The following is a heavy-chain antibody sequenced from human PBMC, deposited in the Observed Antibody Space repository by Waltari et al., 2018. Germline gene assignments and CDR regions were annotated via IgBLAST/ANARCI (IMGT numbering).Heavy chain of an antibody. D-gene: IGHD3-16*02. CDR3: ARDLMITFGGVIGLDAFDI. Sequence: QVQLVQSGAEVKKPGASVKVSCKAPGYTFTGYYMHWVQQAPGQGLEWMGRINPNSGGTNYAQKFQGRVTMTRDTSISTAYMELSRLRSDDTAVYYCARDLMITFGGVIGLDAFDIWGQGTMVTVSS. CDR2: INPNSGGT. CDR1: GYTFTGYY. V-gene: IGHV1-2*06. J-gene: IGHJ3*02.